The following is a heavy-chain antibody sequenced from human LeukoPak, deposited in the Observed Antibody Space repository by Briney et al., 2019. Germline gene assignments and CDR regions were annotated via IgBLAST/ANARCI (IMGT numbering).Heavy chain of an antibody. D-gene: IGHD3-10*02. Sequence: PGGSLRLSCAASGFTVSSNYMSWVRQAPGKGPEWVSVIYSGGSTYYADSVKGRFTISRDNSKNTLFLQMNSLRAEDTAVYYCAGDPPMSGYAFNIWGQGTMVTVSS. CDR3: AGDPPMSGYAFNI. CDR1: GFTVSSNY. J-gene: IGHJ3*02. CDR2: IYSGGST. V-gene: IGHV3-66*01.